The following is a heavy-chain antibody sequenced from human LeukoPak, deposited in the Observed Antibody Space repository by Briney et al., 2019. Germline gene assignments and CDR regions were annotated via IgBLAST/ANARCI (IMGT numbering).Heavy chain of an antibody. CDR3: ARNSGSYKIPRDAFDI. CDR1: GDSVSSNSAA. CDR2: TYYRSKWYN. V-gene: IGHV6-1*01. D-gene: IGHD1-26*01. J-gene: IGHJ3*02. Sequence: SQTLSLTCAISGDSVSSNSAAWNWIMQSPSRGLEWLGRTYYRSKWYNDYAVSVKSRITINPDTSKNQFSLQLNSVTPEDTAVYYCARNSGSYKIPRDAFDIWGQGTMVTVSS.